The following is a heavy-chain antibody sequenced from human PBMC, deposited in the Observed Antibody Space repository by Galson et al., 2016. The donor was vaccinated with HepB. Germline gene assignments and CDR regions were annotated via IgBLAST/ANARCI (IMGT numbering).Heavy chain of an antibody. CDR1: GFSLSTAGVG. Sequence: PALVKPTQTLTLTCTFSGFSLSTAGVGVGWIRQPPGKALEWLALIYWNDYKPYSPSLKSGLTITKDTSKNQVVLTMTNMDPVDTATYFCAHRDFGSGSLDYWGPGTLVTVSS. CDR3: AHRDFGSGSLDY. CDR2: IYWNDYK. D-gene: IGHD3-10*01. V-gene: IGHV2-5*01. J-gene: IGHJ4*02.